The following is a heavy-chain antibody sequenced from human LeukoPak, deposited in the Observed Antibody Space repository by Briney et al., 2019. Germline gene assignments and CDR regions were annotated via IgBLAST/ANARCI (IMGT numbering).Heavy chain of an antibody. V-gene: IGHV3-23*01. D-gene: IGHD5-12*01. J-gene: IGHJ4*02. CDR2: ISGSGGST. CDR1: GFTFSSYS. Sequence: GGSLRLSCAASGFTFSSYSMNWVRQAPGKGLEWVSAISGSGGSTYYADSVKGRFTISRDNSRNTLYLQMNSLRAEDTAVYYCAKDPSYSGYDYVEQWLATFDYWGQGTLVTVSS. CDR3: AKDPSYSGYDYVEQWLATFDY.